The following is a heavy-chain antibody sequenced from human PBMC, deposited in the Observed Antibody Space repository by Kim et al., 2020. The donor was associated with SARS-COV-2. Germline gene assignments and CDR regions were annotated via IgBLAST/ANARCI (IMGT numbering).Heavy chain of an antibody. V-gene: IGHV3-53*01. CDR3: ASRGHTNGYWKLQD. CDR2: IHIGGDT. CDR1: GFIVSDNY. D-gene: IGHD2-8*01. Sequence: GGSLRLSCAASGFIVSDNYMRWVRQAPGEGLEWVSLIHIGGDTNYAASVRGRFPISRDNSKNTLYLQMNSLRAEDTAVYYCASRGHTNGYWKLQDWGQGTRVTVSS. J-gene: IGHJ4*02.